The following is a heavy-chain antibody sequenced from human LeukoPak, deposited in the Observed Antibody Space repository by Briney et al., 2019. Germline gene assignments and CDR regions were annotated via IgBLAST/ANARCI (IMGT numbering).Heavy chain of an antibody. CDR1: GFTFSTSA. Sequence: GASVKVSCKASGFTFSTSAMQWVRQARGQRLEWIGWIVVGSGNTNYAQKSQERITITRDMSTNTAYMELSSLRSEDTAVYYCAADDLNIGFWGQGTLVTVSS. CDR2: IVVGSGNT. V-gene: IGHV1-58*02. CDR3: AADDLNIGF. D-gene: IGHD2/OR15-2a*01. J-gene: IGHJ4*02.